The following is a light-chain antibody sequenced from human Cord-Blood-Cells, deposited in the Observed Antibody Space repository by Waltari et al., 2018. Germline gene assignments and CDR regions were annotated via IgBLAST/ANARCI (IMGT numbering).Light chain of an antibody. CDR1: SSNIGAGFD. V-gene: IGLV1-40*01. Sequence: QSVLTQPPSTSGGPGQRVTISCAGSSSNIGAGFDVSWYQRFPGTAPKLLIYESNLRPSGISDRFSGSESGASASLTITGLQSEDEADYYCSTWDKSLSSHIFGGGTRLTVL. J-gene: IGLJ2*01. CDR2: ESN. CDR3: STWDKSLSSHI.